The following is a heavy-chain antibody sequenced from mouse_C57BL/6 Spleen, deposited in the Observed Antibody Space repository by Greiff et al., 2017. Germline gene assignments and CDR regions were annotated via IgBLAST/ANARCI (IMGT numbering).Heavy chain of an antibody. J-gene: IGHJ1*03. V-gene: IGHV1-76*01. CDR1: GYTFTDYY. CDR3: ARSRDGYPWYFDG. CDR2: IYPGSGNT. D-gene: IGHD2-3*01. Sequence: QVQLKESGAELVRPGASVKLSCKASGYTFTDYYINWVKQRPGQGLEWIARIYPGSGNTYYNEKFKGKATLTAEKSSSTAYRQLSSLTSEDSAVYFCARSRDGYPWYFDGCGTGTTFTVSS.